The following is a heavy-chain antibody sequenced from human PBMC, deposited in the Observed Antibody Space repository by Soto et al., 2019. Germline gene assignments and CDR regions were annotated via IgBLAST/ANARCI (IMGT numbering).Heavy chain of an antibody. Sequence: GASVKVSCKASGGTFSSYAISWVRQAPGQGLEWMGGTIPIFGTANYAQKFQGRVTITADKSTSTAYMELSSLRSEDTAVYYCARVGGYDYYYYGMDVWGQGTTVTVSS. D-gene: IGHD6-25*01. V-gene: IGHV1-69*06. CDR3: ARVGGYDYYYYGMDV. CDR2: TIPIFGTA. J-gene: IGHJ6*02. CDR1: GGTFSSYA.